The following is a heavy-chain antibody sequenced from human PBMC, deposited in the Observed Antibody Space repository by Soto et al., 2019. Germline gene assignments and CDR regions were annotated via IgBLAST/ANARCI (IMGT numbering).Heavy chain of an antibody. CDR1: GFTFSSYS. D-gene: IGHD2-15*01. Sequence: GGSLRLSCAASGFTFSSYSMNWVRQAPGKGLEWVSYISSSSSTIYYADSVKGRFTISRDNAKNSLYLQMNSLRAEDTAVYYCARALGYCSGGSCYGHMDVWGKGTTVTVSS. CDR3: ARALGYCSGGSCYGHMDV. V-gene: IGHV3-48*01. J-gene: IGHJ6*03. CDR2: ISSSSSTI.